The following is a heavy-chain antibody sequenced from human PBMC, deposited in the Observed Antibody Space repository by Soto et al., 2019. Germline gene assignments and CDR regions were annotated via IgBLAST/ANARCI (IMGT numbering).Heavy chain of an antibody. D-gene: IGHD3-22*01. CDR3: AKARGASYYYDSSGYSNWFDP. CDR1: GFTFSSYA. Sequence: GGSLRLSCAASGFTFSSYAMSWVRQAPGKGLEWVSAISGSGGSTYYADSVKGRFTISRDNSKNTLYLQMNSLRAEDTAVYYYAKARGASYYYDSSGYSNWFDPWGQGTLVTVSS. CDR2: ISGSGGST. J-gene: IGHJ5*02. V-gene: IGHV3-23*01.